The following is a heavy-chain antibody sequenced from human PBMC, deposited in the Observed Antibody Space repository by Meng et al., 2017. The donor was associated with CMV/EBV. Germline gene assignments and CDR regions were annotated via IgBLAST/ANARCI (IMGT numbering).Heavy chain of an antibody. CDR2: IYYSGST. CDR1: GGSVSSGSYY. D-gene: IGHD2-2*02. V-gene: IGHV4-61*01. J-gene: IGHJ6*02. CDR3: ARDQVVVPAAITYYYYYGMDV. Sequence: SETLSLTCTVSGGSVSSGSYYWSWIRQPPGKGLERIGYIYYSGSTNYNPSLKSRVTISVDTSKNQFSLKLSSVTAADTAVYYCARDQVVVPAAITYYYYYGMDVWGQGTTVTVSS.